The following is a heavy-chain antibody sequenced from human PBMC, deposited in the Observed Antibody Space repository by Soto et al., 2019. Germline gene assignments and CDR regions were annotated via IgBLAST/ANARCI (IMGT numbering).Heavy chain of an antibody. D-gene: IGHD6-6*01. CDR2: ISGSDDST. J-gene: IGHJ4*02. V-gene: IGHV3-23*01. Sequence: EVQLLESGGGLVQPGASLRLSCAASGFTFSSYAMSWDRQAPGKGLEWVSVISGSDDSTYYADSVKGRFTISRDNSKNTLYLQMNSLRAEDTAVYYCAKRSSSSTFDYWGQGTLVTVSS. CDR3: AKRSSSSTFDY. CDR1: GFTFSSYA.